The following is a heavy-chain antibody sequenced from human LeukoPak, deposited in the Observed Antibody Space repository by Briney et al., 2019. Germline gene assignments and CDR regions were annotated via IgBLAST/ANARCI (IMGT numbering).Heavy chain of an antibody. D-gene: IGHD5-24*01. CDR2: IKQDGSEK. V-gene: IGHV3-7*01. CDR3: VREGGRWLQPDY. CDR1: LVTPIIDC. Sequence: GALRLSSAPSLVTPIIDCISCVRDALQGGVEWVANIKQDGSEKYYVDSVKGRFTISRDNAKNSLYLQMNSLRAEDTAVYYCVREGGRWLQPDYWGQGTLVTVSS. J-gene: IGHJ4*02.